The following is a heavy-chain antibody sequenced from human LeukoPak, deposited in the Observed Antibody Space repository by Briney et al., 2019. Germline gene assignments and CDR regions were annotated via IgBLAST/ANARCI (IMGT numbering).Heavy chain of an antibody. CDR2: IWYDGSNK. V-gene: IGHV3-33*01. CDR1: GVTFSSYA. CDR3: ARDHYDSSGWDAFDI. J-gene: IGHJ3*02. Sequence: PGESLRLSCAASGVTFSSYAMSWVREAPGKGLERVAVIWYDGSNKYYADSVKGRFTISRDNSKNTLYLQMNSLRAEDTAVYYCARDHYDSSGWDAFDIWGQGTMVTVSS. D-gene: IGHD3-22*01.